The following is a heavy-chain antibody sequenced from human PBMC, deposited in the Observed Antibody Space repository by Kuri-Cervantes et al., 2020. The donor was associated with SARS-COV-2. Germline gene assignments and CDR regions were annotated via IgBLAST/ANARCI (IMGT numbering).Heavy chain of an antibody. CDR2: IYTSGST. Sequence: SETLSLTCTVSGGSISNGSYYWSWIRQPAGKGLEWIGRIYTSGSTNYNPSLKSRVTISVDTSKNQFSLKLSSVTAADTAVYYCARVFETGEAAFDIWGQGTMVTVSS. J-gene: IGHJ3*02. V-gene: IGHV4-61*02. CDR1: GGSISNGSYY. CDR3: ARVFETGEAAFDI. D-gene: IGHD1-1*01.